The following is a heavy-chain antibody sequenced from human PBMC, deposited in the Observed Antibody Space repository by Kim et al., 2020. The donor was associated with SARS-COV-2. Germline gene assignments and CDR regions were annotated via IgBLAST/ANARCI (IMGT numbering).Heavy chain of an antibody. CDR3: ARETVTTFRFSSCYYGMDV. CDR2: INSDGSST. CDR1: GFTFSSYW. V-gene: IGHV3-74*01. Sequence: GGSLRLSCAASGFTFSSYWMHWVRQAPGKGLVWVSRINSDGSSTSYADSVKGRFTISRDNAKNTLYLQMNSLRAEDTAVYYCARETVTTFRFSSCYYGMDVWRQGTTVTVCS. J-gene: IGHJ6*02. D-gene: IGHD4-17*01.